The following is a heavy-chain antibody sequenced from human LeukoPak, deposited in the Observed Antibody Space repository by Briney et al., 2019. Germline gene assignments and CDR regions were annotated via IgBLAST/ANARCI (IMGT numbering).Heavy chain of an antibody. CDR3: ARDRTEGIAGSVWFDP. CDR1: GFTFSSYW. CDR2: IKQDGSEK. Sequence: GGSLRLSCAASGFTFSSYWMTWVRQAPGKGLEWVANIKQDGSEKYYVDSVKGRFTISRDNAKNSLYLQMNSLRAEDTAVYYCARDRTEGIAGSVWFDPWGQGTLVTVSS. J-gene: IGHJ5*02. D-gene: IGHD6-13*01. V-gene: IGHV3-7*01.